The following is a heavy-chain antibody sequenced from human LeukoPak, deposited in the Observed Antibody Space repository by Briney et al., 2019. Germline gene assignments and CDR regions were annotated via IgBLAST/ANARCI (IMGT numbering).Heavy chain of an antibody. V-gene: IGHV3-23*01. Sequence: PGGSLRLSCVASGFTFSSYAMSWVRQAPGKGLEWVSAISGSGGSTYYADSVKGRFTISRDNSKNTLYLQMNSLRAEDTAVYYCARDYADYVGYFFFDYWGQGTLVTVSS. CDR2: ISGSGGST. CDR1: GFTFSSYA. D-gene: IGHD4-17*01. J-gene: IGHJ4*02. CDR3: ARDYADYVGYFFFDY.